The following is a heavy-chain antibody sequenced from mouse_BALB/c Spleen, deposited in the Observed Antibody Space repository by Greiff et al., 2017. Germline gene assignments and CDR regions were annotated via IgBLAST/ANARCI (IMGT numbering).Heavy chain of an antibody. J-gene: IGHJ4*01. CDR1: GYTFTSYW. CDR3: TREGYAMDY. CDR2: IYPSDSYT. Sequence: VQLQQPGAELVRPGASVKPSCKASGYTFTSYWINWVKQRPGQGLEWIGNIYPSDSYTNYNEKFKDKATLTVDKSSSTAYMQLSSPTSEDSAVYYCTREGYAMDYWGQGTSVTVSS. V-gene: IGHV1-69*02.